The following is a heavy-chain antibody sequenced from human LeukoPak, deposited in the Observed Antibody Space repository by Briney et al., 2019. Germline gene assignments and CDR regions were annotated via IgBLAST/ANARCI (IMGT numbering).Heavy chain of an antibody. J-gene: IGHJ5*02. CDR3: ARVLAAAGNNWFDP. Sequence: SQTLSLTCAVSGGSISSGGYSWSWIRQPPGKGMEFIAYIYYTGNTYFNPSLKSRVAISVDTSKNQFSLKLSSVTAADTAVYYCARVLAAAGNNWFDPWGQGTLVTVSS. D-gene: IGHD6-13*01. CDR1: GGSISSGGYS. CDR2: IYYTGNT. V-gene: IGHV4-30-4*07.